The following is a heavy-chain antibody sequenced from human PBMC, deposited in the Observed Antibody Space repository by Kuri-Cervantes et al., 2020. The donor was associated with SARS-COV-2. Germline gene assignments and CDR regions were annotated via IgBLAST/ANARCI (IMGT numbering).Heavy chain of an antibody. D-gene: IGHD3-3*01. J-gene: IGHJ3*02. Sequence: ASVKVSCKASGYTFTSYGISWVRQAPGQGLEWMGWISAYNGNTNYAQKLQGRVTMTTDTSTSTAHMELRSLRSDDTAVYYCATRSYYDFWSGYLYTLNLDAFDIWGQGTMVTVSS. CDR2: ISAYNGNT. CDR3: ATRSYYDFWSGYLYTLNLDAFDI. CDR1: GYTFTSYG. V-gene: IGHV1-18*01.